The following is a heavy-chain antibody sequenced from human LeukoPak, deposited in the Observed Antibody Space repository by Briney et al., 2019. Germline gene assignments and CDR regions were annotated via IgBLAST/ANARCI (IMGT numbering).Heavy chain of an antibody. J-gene: IGHJ6*02. V-gene: IGHV3-66*01. D-gene: IGHD5-18*01. Sequence: GGSLRLSCAASGFTVSSNYMSWVRQAPGKGLEWVSVIYSGGSTYYADSVKGRFTISRDNSKNTLYLQMNSLRAEDTAVYYCAGFNRDTAMVYDGPDPXYYYYYXXXDVWGQGTTVTVSS. CDR1: GFTVSSNY. CDR3: AGFNRDTAMVYDGPDPXYYYYYXXXDV. CDR2: IYSGGST.